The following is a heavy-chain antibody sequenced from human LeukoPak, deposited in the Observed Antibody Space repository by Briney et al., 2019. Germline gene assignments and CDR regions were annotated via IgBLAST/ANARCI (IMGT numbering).Heavy chain of an antibody. CDR2: IYSSGST. J-gene: IGHJ4*02. CDR3: ARASRDGYTPLGYYFDY. CDR1: GVSISSGSNY. V-gene: IGHV4-39*07. D-gene: IGHD5-24*01. Sequence: SETLSLTCSVSGVSISSGSNYWGWIRQPPGKTLEWIGSIYSSGSTYYNPSLKSRVTISVDTSKNQFSLKLSSVTAADTAVYYCARASRDGYTPLGYYFDYWGQGTLVTVSS.